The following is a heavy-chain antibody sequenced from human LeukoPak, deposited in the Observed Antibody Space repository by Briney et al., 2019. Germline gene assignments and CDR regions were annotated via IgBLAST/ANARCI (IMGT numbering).Heavy chain of an antibody. CDR3: ARTGHSSTSFSLYYYMDV. Sequence: PSETLSLTCAVSGGSISSGGYSWSWIRQPPGKGLEWIGYIYHSGSTNYNPSLKSRVTISVDTSKNQFSLKLSSVTAADTAVYYCARTGHSSTSFSLYYYMDVWGKGTTVTVSS. V-gene: IGHV4-30-2*02. CDR1: GGSISSGGYS. CDR2: IYHSGST. D-gene: IGHD2-2*01. J-gene: IGHJ6*03.